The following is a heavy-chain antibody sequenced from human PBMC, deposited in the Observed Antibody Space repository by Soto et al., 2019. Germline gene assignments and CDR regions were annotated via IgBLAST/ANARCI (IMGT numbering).Heavy chain of an antibody. CDR2: MNPGSGKT. V-gene: IGHV1-8*02. D-gene: IGHD3-16*01. CDR3: ARMASFGTLNWFDH. CDR1: GYTFINYD. Sequence: ASVKVSCKASGYTFINYDISWVRQATGQGLEWMGWMNPGSGKTGYANKFQGRVTMTRDASTSTAHLELSSLTSEDTAVYYCARMASFGTLNWFDHWGQGTLVTVSS. J-gene: IGHJ5*02.